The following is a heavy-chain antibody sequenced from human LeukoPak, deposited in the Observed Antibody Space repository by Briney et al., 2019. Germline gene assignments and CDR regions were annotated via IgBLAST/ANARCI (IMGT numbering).Heavy chain of an antibody. D-gene: IGHD3-22*01. CDR2: FDPEDGET. V-gene: IGHV1-24*01. CDR1: GYTLTELS. Sequence: ASVKVSCKVSGYTLTELSMHWVRQAPGKGLEWMGGFDPEDGETIYAQKFQGRVTMTGDTSTDTAYMELSSLRSEDTAVYYCAKTVHYDSSGYPLYYFDYWGQGTLVTVSS. CDR3: AKTVHYDSSGYPLYYFDY. J-gene: IGHJ4*02.